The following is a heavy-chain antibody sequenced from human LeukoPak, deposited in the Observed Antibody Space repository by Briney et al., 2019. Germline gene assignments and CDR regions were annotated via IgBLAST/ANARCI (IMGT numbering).Heavy chain of an antibody. CDR1: GGSISSSNW. J-gene: IGHJ4*02. CDR3: ARALGMAYSSGRYYFDY. D-gene: IGHD6-19*01. V-gene: IGHV4-4*02. Sequence: SETLSLTCAASGGSISSSNWWSWVRQPPGKGLEWIGEIYHSGSTNYNPSLKSRVTISVDKSKNQFSLKLSSVTAADTAVYYYARALGMAYSSGRYYFDYWGQGTLVTVSS. CDR2: IYHSGST.